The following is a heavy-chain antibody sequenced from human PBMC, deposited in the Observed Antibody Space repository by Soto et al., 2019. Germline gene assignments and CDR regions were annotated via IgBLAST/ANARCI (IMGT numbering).Heavy chain of an antibody. Sequence: PSETLSLTCTVSPDSLNGHYFSWIRQSPGKRLEWIGYIYYSGGTDYNPSLKSRVTMSVDTSNNLFSLELTSVTAADTAVYYCARQSIVGSTWAFDFWGQGTLVTVSS. CDR2: IYYSGGT. V-gene: IGHV4-59*11. D-gene: IGHD6-13*01. CDR1: PDSLNGHY. CDR3: ARQSIVGSTWAFDF. J-gene: IGHJ4*02.